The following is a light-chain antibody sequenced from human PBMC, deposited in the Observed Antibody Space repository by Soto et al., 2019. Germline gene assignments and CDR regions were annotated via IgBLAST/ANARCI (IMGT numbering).Light chain of an antibody. CDR2: KAS. CDR1: QSISSW. CDR3: QQYNSYQWT. V-gene: IGKV1-5*03. J-gene: IGKJ1*01. Sequence: DIQMTQSPSFLSASVGDRVTITCRASQSISSWLAWYQQKPGKAPKLLIYKASSLESGVPSRFSGSGSGTEFTLTISSLQPDDFATYYCQQYNSYQWTFGQGTKVDIK.